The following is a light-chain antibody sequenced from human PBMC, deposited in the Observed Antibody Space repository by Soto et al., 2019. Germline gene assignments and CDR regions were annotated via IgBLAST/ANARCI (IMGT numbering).Light chain of an antibody. CDR2: DAS. V-gene: IGKV1-33*01. CDR3: QQYDNLPVT. J-gene: IGKJ4*01. CDR1: QDISNY. Sequence: DIKMTQSPSSLSASVGDTVTITCQASQDISNYLNWYQQKPGKAPKLLIYDASNLETGVPSRFSGSGSGTDFTFTISSLQHEDIATYYCQQYDNLPVTFGGGTKVEIK.